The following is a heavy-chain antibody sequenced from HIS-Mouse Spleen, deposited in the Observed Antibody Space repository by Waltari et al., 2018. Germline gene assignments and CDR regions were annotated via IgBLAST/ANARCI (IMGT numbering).Heavy chain of an antibody. V-gene: IGHV3-13*01. Sequence: EVQLVESGGGLVQPGGSLRLSCAASGSTFSIYDMHGVRQATGKGLEWVSAIGTAGDTYYPGSVKGRFTISRENAKNSLYLQMNSLRAGDTAVYYCARGYSNYVPYFDYWGQGTLVTVSS. CDR3: ARGYSNYVPYFDY. CDR1: GSTFSIYD. J-gene: IGHJ4*02. D-gene: IGHD4-4*01. CDR2: IGTAGDT.